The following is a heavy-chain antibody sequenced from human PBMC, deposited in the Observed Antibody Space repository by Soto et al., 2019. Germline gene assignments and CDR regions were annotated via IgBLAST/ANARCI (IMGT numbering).Heavy chain of an antibody. V-gene: IGHV1-8*01. CDR2: MNPNSGNT. D-gene: IGHD6-13*01. Sequence: QVQLVQSGAEVKKPGASVKVSCKASGYTFTSYDINWVRQATGQGLEWRGWMNPNSGNTGYAQKFQGSVTMTRNTSISTAYMELSSLRSEDTAVYYCAREHSSSWRFDYWGQGTLVTVSS. CDR3: AREHSSSWRFDY. J-gene: IGHJ4*02. CDR1: GYTFTSYD.